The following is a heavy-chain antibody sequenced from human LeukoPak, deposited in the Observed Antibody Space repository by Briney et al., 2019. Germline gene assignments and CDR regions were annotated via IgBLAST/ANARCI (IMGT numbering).Heavy chain of an antibody. Sequence: ASVKVSCKASGYTFTGYDMHWVRQAPGQGLEWMAWINPNSGGTNYAQKFQGRVTMTRDTSISTAYMELSRLRSDDTAVYYCARGDNNWNYYYYYGMDVWGQGTTVTVSS. V-gene: IGHV1-2*02. CDR1: GYTFTGYD. J-gene: IGHJ6*02. CDR3: ARGDNNWNYYYYYGMDV. D-gene: IGHD1-20*01. CDR2: INPNSGGT.